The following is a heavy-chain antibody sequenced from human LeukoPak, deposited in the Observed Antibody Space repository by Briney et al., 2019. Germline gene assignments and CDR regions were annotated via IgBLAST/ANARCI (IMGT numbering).Heavy chain of an antibody. CDR2: IKEDGTET. CDR1: GFTFSSYA. V-gene: IGHV3-7*03. Sequence: GGSLRLSCAASGFTFSSYAMSWVRQAPGKGLEWVANIKEDGTETYSVDSVKGRLTISRDNAKNSLYLQMNSLRVEDTAVYYCAKEGRSLQTYWGQGTLVTVSS. D-gene: IGHD5-24*01. CDR3: AKEGRSLQTY. J-gene: IGHJ4*02.